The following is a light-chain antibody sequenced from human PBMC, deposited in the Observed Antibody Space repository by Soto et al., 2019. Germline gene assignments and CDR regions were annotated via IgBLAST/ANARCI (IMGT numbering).Light chain of an antibody. CDR2: ASS. V-gene: IGKV1-39*01. J-gene: IGKJ4*01. Sequence: DVQMTQSPSSLSTSVGDRVTITCRASQNIAGYLHWYQQKPGKAPKLLIYASSSLQSGVPSRFSGSGSGTDFALAISSQQPEDFATYYCQQSYSTPRTFGGGTKVEIQ. CDR1: QNIAGY. CDR3: QQSYSTPRT.